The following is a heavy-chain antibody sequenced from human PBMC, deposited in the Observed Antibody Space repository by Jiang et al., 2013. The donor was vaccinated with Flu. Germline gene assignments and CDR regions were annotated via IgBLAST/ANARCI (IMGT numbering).Heavy chain of an antibody. CDR2: ISSGSSYI. Sequence: VQLVESGGGLVKAGGSLRLSCAASGFTFSNYNMYWVRQAPGKGLEWVSSISSGSSYIYYEDSVKGRFSISRDNAKNSLYLQMSSLRAEDTAVYYCARDLVDTYSWYNGDYYSSGMDVWAKGPRSPSP. D-gene: IGHD6-13*01. CDR3: ARDLVDTYSWYNGDYYSSGMDV. V-gene: IGHV3-21*01. CDR1: GFTFSNYN. J-gene: IGHJ6*02.